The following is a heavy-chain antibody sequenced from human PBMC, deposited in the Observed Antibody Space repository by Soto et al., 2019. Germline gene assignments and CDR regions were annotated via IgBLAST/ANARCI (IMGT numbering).Heavy chain of an antibody. CDR3: AREAGYYDSRGTNWFDP. J-gene: IGHJ5*02. Sequence: PSETLSLTCTVSGGSISSGGYYWSWIRQHPGKGLEWIGYIYYSGSTYYNPSLKSRVTTSADTSKNQFSLKLSSVTAAYTAVYYCAREAGYYDSRGTNWFDPWDQGTLVTVSS. CDR1: GGSISSGGYY. CDR2: IYYSGST. D-gene: IGHD3-22*01. V-gene: IGHV4-31*03.